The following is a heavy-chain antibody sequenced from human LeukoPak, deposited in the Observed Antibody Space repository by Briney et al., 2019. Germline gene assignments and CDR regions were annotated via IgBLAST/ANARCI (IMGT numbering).Heavy chain of an antibody. V-gene: IGHV1-2*04. CDR1: GYTFTGYY. CDR3: ARGSRQPYYYGSGSYYCDY. CDR2: INPNSGGT. J-gene: IGHJ4*02. D-gene: IGHD3-10*01. Sequence: ASVKVSCKASGYTFTGYYMHWARQAPGQGLEWMGWINPNSGGTNYAQKFQGWVTMTRDTSISTAYMELSRLRSDDTAVYYCARGSRQPYYYGSGSYYCDYWGQGTLVTVSS.